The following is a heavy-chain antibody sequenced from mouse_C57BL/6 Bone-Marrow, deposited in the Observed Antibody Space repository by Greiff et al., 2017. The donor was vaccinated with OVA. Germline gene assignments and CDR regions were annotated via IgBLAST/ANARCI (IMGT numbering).Heavy chain of an antibody. CDR1: GYTFTSYW. V-gene: IGHV1-59*01. CDR2: IDPSASYT. CDR3: ATDPYDYDGW. J-gene: IGHJ2*01. Sequence: QVQLQQPGAELVRPGTSVKLSCKASGYTFTSYWMHWVKQRPGQGLEWIGVIDPSASYTNYNQKFKGQATLTVDTSSSTASMQLSSLTSEDSAVYYCATDPYDYDGWWGQGTTLTVSS. D-gene: IGHD2-4*01.